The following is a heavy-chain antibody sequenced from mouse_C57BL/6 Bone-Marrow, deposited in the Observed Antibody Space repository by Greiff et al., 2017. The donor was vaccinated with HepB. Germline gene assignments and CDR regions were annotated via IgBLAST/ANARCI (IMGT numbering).Heavy chain of an antibody. CDR2: IYPGDGDT. CDR1: GYAFSSSW. V-gene: IGHV1-82*01. J-gene: IGHJ3*01. CDR3: ARWDDGYYGAY. D-gene: IGHD2-3*01. Sequence: QVQLKQSGPELVKPGASVKISCKASGYAFSSSWMNWVKQRPGKGLEWIGRIYPGDGDTNYNGKFKGKATLTADKSSSTAYMQLSSLTSEDSAVYCCARWDDGYYGAYWGQGTRVTVSA.